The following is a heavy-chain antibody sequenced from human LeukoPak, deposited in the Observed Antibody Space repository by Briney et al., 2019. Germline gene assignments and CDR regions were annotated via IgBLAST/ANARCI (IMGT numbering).Heavy chain of an antibody. CDR1: GYTFSGYY. J-gene: IGHJ4*02. V-gene: IGHV1-2*02. CDR2: INPNSGGT. CDR3: ASGDRVTMLRGGNIGYFDY. Sequence: ASVKVSCKASGYTFSGYYMHWVRQAPGQGLEWMGWINPNSGGTDYAQKFQGRVTMTRDTSISTAYMELSRLRSDDAAVYYCASGDRVTMLRGGNIGYFDYWGQGTLVTVSS. D-gene: IGHD3-10*01.